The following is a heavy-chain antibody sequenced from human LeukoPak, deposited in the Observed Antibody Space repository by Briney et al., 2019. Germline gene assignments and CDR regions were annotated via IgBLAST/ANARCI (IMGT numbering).Heavy chain of an antibody. Sequence: PSETLSLTCTVSGGSVSTSDYYWGWIRQPPGKGPEWIGDIFYTGKTNYNPSLKRRVTISLDTSRNRFSLKLTSVTAADTAVYYCARVFDSWGQGTLVTVSS. CDR2: IFYTGKT. CDR1: GGSVSTSDYY. V-gene: IGHV4-39*07. CDR3: ARVFDS. J-gene: IGHJ4*02.